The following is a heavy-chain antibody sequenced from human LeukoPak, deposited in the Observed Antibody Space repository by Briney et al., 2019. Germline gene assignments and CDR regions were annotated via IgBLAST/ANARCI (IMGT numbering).Heavy chain of an antibody. V-gene: IGHV3-48*01. D-gene: IGHD6-13*01. Sequence: PGGSLRLSCAASGFTFSSYSMNWVRQAPGKGLEWVSYISSSSSTIYYADSVKGRFTISRDNAKNSLYLQMNSLRAEDTAVYYCARESYSSSWDHYFDYWGQGTLVTVSS. J-gene: IGHJ4*02. CDR1: GFTFSSYS. CDR3: ARESYSSSWDHYFDY. CDR2: ISSSSSTI.